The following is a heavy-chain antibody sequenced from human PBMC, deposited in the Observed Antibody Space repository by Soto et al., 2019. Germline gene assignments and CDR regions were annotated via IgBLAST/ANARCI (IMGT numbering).Heavy chain of an antibody. Sequence: SETLSLTCTVSGGSISSSSYYWGWIRQPPGKGLEWIGSIYYSGSTYYDPSLKSRVTISVDTSKNQFSLKLSSVTAADTAVYYCARHVSFSAAAGTNIYDAFDIWGQGTMVTVSS. J-gene: IGHJ3*02. CDR2: IYYSGST. V-gene: IGHV4-39*01. CDR1: GGSISSSSYY. CDR3: ARHVSFSAAAGTNIYDAFDI. D-gene: IGHD6-13*01.